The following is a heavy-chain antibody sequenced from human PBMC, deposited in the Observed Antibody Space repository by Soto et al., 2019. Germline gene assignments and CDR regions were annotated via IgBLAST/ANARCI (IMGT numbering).Heavy chain of an antibody. CDR2: IRAYNGST. Sequence: QVQLVQSGAEVKKPGASVKVSCKTSGYTFTGYGVSWMRQAPGQGLEWLGWIRAYNGSTNYAQRFQGRATMTTDTSTPTVYMELRSLRSDDTAIYYSARALYCSDVTCYHPGFFRHWGQGTLVTVSS. CDR3: ARALYCSDVTCYHPGFFRH. D-gene: IGHD2-15*01. V-gene: IGHV1-18*01. CDR1: GYTFTGYG. J-gene: IGHJ1*01.